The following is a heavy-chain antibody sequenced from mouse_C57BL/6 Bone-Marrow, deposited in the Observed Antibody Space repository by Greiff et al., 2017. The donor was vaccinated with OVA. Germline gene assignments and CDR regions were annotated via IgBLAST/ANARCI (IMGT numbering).Heavy chain of an antibody. CDR1: GYTFTDYY. J-gene: IGHJ3*01. CDR3: ARPDEFAY. Sequence: VQLKESGPVLVKPGASVKMSCKASGYTFTDYYMNWVKQSHGKSLEWIGVINPYNGGTSYNQKFKGKATLTVDKSSSTAYMELNSLTSEDSAVYYWARPDEFAYWGQGTLVTVSA. CDR2: INPYNGGT. V-gene: IGHV1-19*01.